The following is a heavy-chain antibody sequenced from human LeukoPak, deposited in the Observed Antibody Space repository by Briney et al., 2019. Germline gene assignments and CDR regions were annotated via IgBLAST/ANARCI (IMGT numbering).Heavy chain of an antibody. D-gene: IGHD1-26*01. CDR2: INHSGST. CDR3: AGGQVGGPFGY. J-gene: IGHJ4*02. Sequence: ASETLSLTCAVYGGSFSGYYRSWIRQPPGKGLEWIGEINHSGSTNYNPSLKSRVTISVDTSKNQFSLKLSSVTAADTAVYYCAGGQVGGPFGYWGQGTLVTVSS. V-gene: IGHV4-34*01. CDR1: GGSFSGYY.